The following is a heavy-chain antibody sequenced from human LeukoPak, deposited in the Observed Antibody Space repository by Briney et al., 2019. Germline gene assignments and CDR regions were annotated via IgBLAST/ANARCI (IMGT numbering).Heavy chain of an antibody. CDR3: ARAPYYESSGPL. CDR2: IKTDASEK. Sequence: PGGSLRLSCETSGFIFSNCWMTWVRQAPGKGLEWVANIKTDASEKYYADSVKGRFTISRDNAKNSLYLQMNSLRDDDTAVYYCARAPYYESSGPLWGQGTLVTVSS. D-gene: IGHD3-22*01. CDR1: GFIFSNCW. J-gene: IGHJ4*02. V-gene: IGHV3-7*01.